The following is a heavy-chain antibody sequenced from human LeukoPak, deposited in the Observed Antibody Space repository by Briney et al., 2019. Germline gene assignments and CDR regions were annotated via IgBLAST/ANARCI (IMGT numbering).Heavy chain of an antibody. J-gene: IGHJ4*02. CDR1: GFTFSSYL. V-gene: IGHV3-7*01. CDR2: IKQDGSEN. Sequence: GGSLRLSCAASGFTFSSYLMSWVRQAPGKGLEWVANIKQDGSENYYVDSVKGRFTISRDNAKNSLYLQMSSLRAEDTAVYYCARDETSRAHPLWGQGTLVTVSS. CDR3: ARDETSRAHPL.